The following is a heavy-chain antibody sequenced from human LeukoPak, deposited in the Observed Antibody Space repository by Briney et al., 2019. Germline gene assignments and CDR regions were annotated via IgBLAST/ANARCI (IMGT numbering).Heavy chain of an antibody. Sequence: GGSLRLSCAASGFTFSSYSMNWVRQAPGKGLEWVSYISSSSSTIYYADSVKGRFTISRANAKNSVCLQMNSLRAEDTAVYYCARDDTAAAIALINWGQGTLVTVSS. CDR1: GFTFSSYS. CDR3: ARDDTAAAIALIN. CDR2: ISSSSSTI. D-gene: IGHD6-13*01. J-gene: IGHJ4*02. V-gene: IGHV3-48*01.